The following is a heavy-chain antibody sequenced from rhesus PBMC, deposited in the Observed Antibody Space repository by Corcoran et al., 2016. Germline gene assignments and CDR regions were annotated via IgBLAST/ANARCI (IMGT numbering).Heavy chain of an antibody. D-gene: IGHD4-23*01. CDR3: AKGYSNYWADYYGLDS. CDR2: IKRGGERT. Sequence: EVQVVETGGGLVQPGGSLRLSCAASGSIFSSYAMQWVRQAPGKGLEWISAIKRGGERTYYADSVKGRFTISRDNSKNTLSLQMNSLRTEDTAMYYCAKGYSNYWADYYGLDSWGQGVVVTVSS. J-gene: IGHJ6*01. CDR1: GSIFSSYA. V-gene: IGHV3-103*01.